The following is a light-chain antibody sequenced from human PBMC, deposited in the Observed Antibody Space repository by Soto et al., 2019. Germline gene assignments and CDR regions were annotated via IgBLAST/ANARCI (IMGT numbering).Light chain of an antibody. CDR1: QSVNDNY. Sequence: EVVLTQSPGTPSLSPRERATLFCRASQSVNDNYLAWYQHKPGQAPRLLIYGASSRAPGIPDRFSGSGSGTDLTLTISRLEPEDFAIYYCQQYAASPRTFGQGTQVEVK. CDR2: GAS. V-gene: IGKV3-20*01. J-gene: IGKJ1*01. CDR3: QQYAASPRT.